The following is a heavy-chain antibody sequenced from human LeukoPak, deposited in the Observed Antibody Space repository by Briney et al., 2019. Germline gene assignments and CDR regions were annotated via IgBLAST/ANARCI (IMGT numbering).Heavy chain of an antibody. CDR3: AKGVRYLDWWILDF. CDR1: GFTFNNYA. Sequence: GGSLRLSCAASGFTFNNYAMSWVRQAPGKGLEWVSGISGSDYTYYTDSGKGRFTISRDNSKNTLYLQRNSLRAEDAAVYYCAKGVRYLDWWILDFWGQGTLVTVSS. D-gene: IGHD3-9*01. V-gene: IGHV3-23*01. CDR2: ISGSDYT. J-gene: IGHJ4*02.